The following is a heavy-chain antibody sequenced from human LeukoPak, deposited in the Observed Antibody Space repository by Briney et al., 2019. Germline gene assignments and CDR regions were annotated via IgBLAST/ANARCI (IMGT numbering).Heavy chain of an antibody. CDR2: ISGSGGST. J-gene: IGHJ6*04. V-gene: IGHV3-23*01. CDR1: GFTFSSYA. Sequence: GGSLRLSCAASGFTFSSYAMSWVRQAPGKGLEWVSAISGSGGSTYYADSVKGRFTISRDNSKNTLYLQMNSLRAEDTAVYYCARQDFWSGYSAVDVWGKGTTVTVSS. D-gene: IGHD3-3*01. CDR3: ARQDFWSGYSAVDV.